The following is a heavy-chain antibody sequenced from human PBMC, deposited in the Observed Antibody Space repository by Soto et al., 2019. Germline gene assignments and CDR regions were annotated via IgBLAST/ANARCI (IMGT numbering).Heavy chain of an antibody. CDR1: GFTFSDYY. CDR2: ISSSGSTI. CDR3: ARENPGIAAAGTHYYYYMDV. V-gene: IGHV3-11*01. D-gene: IGHD6-13*01. J-gene: IGHJ6*03. Sequence: VQLLESGGGLVKPGGSLRLSCAASGFTFSDYYMSWIRQAPGKGLEWVSYISSSGSTIYYADSVKGRFTISRDNAKNSLYLQMNSLRAEDTAVYYCARENPGIAAAGTHYYYYMDVWGKGTTVTVSS.